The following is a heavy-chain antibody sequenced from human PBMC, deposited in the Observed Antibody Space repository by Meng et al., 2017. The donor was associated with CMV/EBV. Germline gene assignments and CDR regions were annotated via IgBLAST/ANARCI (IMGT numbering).Heavy chain of an antibody. CDR3: ARGIAVAGTRFDY. V-gene: IGHV6-1*01. Sequence: DSASSNSSAWNWIRQSPSRGLEWLGRTYYRSKWYNDYAVSVKSRITINPDTSKNQFSLQLNSVTPEDTAVYYCARGIAVAGTRFDYWGQGTLVTVSS. D-gene: IGHD6-19*01. CDR2: TYYRSKWYN. J-gene: IGHJ4*02. CDR1: DSASSNSSA.